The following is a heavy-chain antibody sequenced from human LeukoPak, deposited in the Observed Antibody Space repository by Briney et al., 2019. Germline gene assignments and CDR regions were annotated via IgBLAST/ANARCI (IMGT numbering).Heavy chain of an antibody. D-gene: IGHD2-2*01. J-gene: IGHJ4*02. CDR2: INPNSGDT. CDR1: GYTFTGYH. V-gene: IGHV1-2*06. Sequence: ASVKVSCRASGYTFTGYHIHWVRQAPGQGLEWMGRINPNSGDTNYAQNFQGRVTMTRDTSINTAYMELSRLRSDDTAVYYCARDYCSSTSCLFDYWGQGTLVTVSS. CDR3: ARDYCSSTSCLFDY.